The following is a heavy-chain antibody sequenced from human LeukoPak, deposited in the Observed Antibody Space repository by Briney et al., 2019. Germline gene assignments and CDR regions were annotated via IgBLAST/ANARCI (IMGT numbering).Heavy chain of an antibody. J-gene: IGHJ4*02. CDR3: ARGGEAAALIGTGEGEAQNLDY. D-gene: IGHD6-13*01. CDR2: IIPIFGTA. V-gene: IGHV1-69*06. CDR1: GGTFSSYA. Sequence: SVTVSCKASGGTFSSYAISWVRQAPGQGLEGMGGIIPIFGTANYAQKFQGRVTITADKSTSTAYMELSSLRSEDTAVYYCARGGEAAALIGTGEGEAQNLDYWGQGTLVTGSS.